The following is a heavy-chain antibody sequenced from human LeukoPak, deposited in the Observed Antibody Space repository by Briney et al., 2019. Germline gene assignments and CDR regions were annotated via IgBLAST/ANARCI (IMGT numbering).Heavy chain of an antibody. V-gene: IGHV4-39*01. CDR1: GGSISSSNYY. D-gene: IGHD3-16*01. J-gene: IGHJ4*02. CDR3: ARSAFGDYSFDY. CDR2: IYYSGST. Sequence: SETLSLTCTVSGGSISSSNYYWGWIRQPPGKGLEWIGSIYYSGSTYYNPSLKSRVTISVDTSKNQFSLKLSSVTAADTAVYYCARSAFGDYSFDYWGQGTLVTVSS.